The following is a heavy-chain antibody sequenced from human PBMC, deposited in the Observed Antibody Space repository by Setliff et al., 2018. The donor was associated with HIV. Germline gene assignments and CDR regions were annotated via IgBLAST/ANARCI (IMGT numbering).Heavy chain of an antibody. D-gene: IGHD3-3*01. Sequence: GGSLRLSCAVSGFTFNSAWMNWVRQAPGKGLEWVGRIASNTDGGTTDYADSVKGRFTISRDNSNNTLYLQMSSLRTEDTAVYYCARSGYFDLWGRGTLVTVSS. CDR3: ARSGYFDL. J-gene: IGHJ2*01. V-gene: IGHV3-15*04. CDR2: IASNTDGGTT. CDR1: GFTFNSAW.